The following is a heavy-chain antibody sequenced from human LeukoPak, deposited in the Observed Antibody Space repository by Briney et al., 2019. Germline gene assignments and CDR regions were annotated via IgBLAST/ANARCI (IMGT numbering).Heavy chain of an antibody. CDR2: ISYDGSNK. J-gene: IGHJ6*02. CDR3: ARGSSSWFGGTDV. D-gene: IGHD6-13*01. Sequence: GGSLRLSCAASGFTFSSYAMHWVRQAPGKGLEWVAVISYDGSNKYYADSVKGRFTISRDNSKNTLYLQMNSLRAEDTAVYYCARGSSSWFGGTDVWGQGTTVTVSS. CDR1: GFTFSSYA. V-gene: IGHV3-30-3*01.